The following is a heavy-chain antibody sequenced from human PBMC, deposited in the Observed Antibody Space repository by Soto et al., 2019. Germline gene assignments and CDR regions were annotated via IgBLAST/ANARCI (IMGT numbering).Heavy chain of an antibody. J-gene: IGHJ4*02. CDR1: GFTLTSYT. Sequence: PGGSLRLSCIGSGFTLTSYTMNWVRQAPGKGLEWVSNISSSPTSIYYADSVKGRFTISTDNAKNSLYLQMNSLRAEDTAVYYCARTSYYYDSSGQPPFDYWGQGTLVTVSS. CDR2: ISSSPTSI. CDR3: ARTSYYYDSSGQPPFDY. V-gene: IGHV3-48*01. D-gene: IGHD3-22*01.